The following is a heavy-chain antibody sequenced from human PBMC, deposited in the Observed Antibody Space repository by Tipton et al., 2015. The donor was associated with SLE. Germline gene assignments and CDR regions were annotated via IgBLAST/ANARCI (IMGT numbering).Heavy chain of an antibody. J-gene: IGHJ4*02. Sequence: TLSLTCTVSGGSISSSSYYWGWIRQPPGKGLEWIGSIYYSGSTYYNPSLKSRVTISVDTSKNQFSLKLSSVTAADTAVYYCAREGSTSCPFDYWGQGTLVTVSS. V-gene: IGHV4-39*02. CDR2: IYYSGST. CDR1: GGSISSSSYY. CDR3: AREGSTSCPFDY. D-gene: IGHD2-2*01.